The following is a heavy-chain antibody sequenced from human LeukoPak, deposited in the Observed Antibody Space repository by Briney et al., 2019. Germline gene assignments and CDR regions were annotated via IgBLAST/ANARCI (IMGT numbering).Heavy chain of an antibody. V-gene: IGHV1-3*01. CDR3: ARDLRTKWSRFDY. J-gene: IGHJ4*02. D-gene: IGHD2-15*01. CDR2: INAGNGNT. CDR1: GYTFTSYA. Sequence: ASVKVSCKASGYTFTSYAMHWVRQAPGQRLEWMGWINAGNGNTEYSQKFQGRVTITRDTSASTAYMELSSLRSEDTAVYYCARDLRTKWSRFDYWGQGTLVTVSS.